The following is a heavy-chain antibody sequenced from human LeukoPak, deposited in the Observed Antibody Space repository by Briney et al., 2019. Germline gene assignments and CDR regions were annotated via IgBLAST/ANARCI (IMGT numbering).Heavy chain of an antibody. CDR3: AKPGYYDSSGYYREDLAFDY. D-gene: IGHD3-22*01. V-gene: IGHV3-23*01. CDR2: ISGSGGST. Sequence: GASLRLSCAASGFTFSSYAMSWVRQAPGKGPEWVSAISGSGGSTYYADSVKGRFTISRDNSKNTLYLQMNSLRAEDTAVYYCAKPGYYDSSGYYREDLAFDYWGQGTLVTVSS. CDR1: GFTFSSYA. J-gene: IGHJ4*02.